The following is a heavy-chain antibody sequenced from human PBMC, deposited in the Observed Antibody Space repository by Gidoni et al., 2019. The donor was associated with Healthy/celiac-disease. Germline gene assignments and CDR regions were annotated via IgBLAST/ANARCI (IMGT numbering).Heavy chain of an antibody. D-gene: IGHD3-16*01. V-gene: IGHV1-2*02. CDR1: GYTFTGYY. CDR2: INPNSGGT. CDR3: ARGGRVTRNQSPYYYYYMDV. Sequence: QVQLVQSGAEVKKPGASVKVSCKASGYTFTGYYMHWVRQAPGQGLEWMGWINPNSGGTNYAKKFQGRVTMTRDTSISTAYMELSRLRSDDTAVYYCARGGRVTRNQSPYYYYYMDVWGKGTTVTVSS. J-gene: IGHJ6*03.